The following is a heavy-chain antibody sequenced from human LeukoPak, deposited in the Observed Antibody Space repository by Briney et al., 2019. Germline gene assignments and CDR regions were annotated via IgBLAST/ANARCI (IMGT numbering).Heavy chain of an antibody. J-gene: IGHJ6*02. CDR2: IWSNGNSK. Sequence: GRSLRLSCAASGFTFSTHGMHWVRQAPGKGREWMSIIWSNGNSKFYANSVKGRFTISRDNSKNTIYLQMNNLRAEDTAIYYCARDLHYYVAMDVWGQGTTVTVSS. V-gene: IGHV3-33*01. CDR3: ARDLHYYVAMDV. D-gene: IGHD3-10*02. CDR1: GFTFSTHG.